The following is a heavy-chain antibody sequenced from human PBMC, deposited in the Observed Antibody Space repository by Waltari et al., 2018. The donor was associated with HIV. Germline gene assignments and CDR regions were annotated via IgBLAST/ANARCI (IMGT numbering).Heavy chain of an antibody. V-gene: IGHV4-61*02. J-gene: IGHJ4*02. D-gene: IGHD6-19*01. CDR2: IYTSGST. CDR3: AREGYSSGWYSPGDY. CDR1: GGSIRSGSYY. Sequence: QVQLQESGPGLVKPSQTLSLTCTVSGGSIRSGSYYWSWIRQPAGKGLEWIGRIYTSGSTDYNPSLKSRVTMAVDTSKNHFSLKLSSVTAADTAVYYCAREGYSSGWYSPGDYWGQGTLVTVSS.